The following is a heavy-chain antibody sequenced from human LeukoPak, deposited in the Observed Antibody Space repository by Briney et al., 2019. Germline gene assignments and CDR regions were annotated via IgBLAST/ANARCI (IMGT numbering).Heavy chain of an antibody. CDR3: ARDRAGFYSVDY. V-gene: IGHV3-30-3*01. CDR2: ISNDGNSK. Sequence: PGGSLRLSCAASGITFSENNVHWVRQVPGKGLEWVALISNDGNSKDYADSVKGRFTLSGDNSKTTLYLQMNSLRAEDTAVYYCARDRAGFYSVDYWGQGTLVTVSS. J-gene: IGHJ4*02. CDR1: GITFSENN. D-gene: IGHD2-15*01.